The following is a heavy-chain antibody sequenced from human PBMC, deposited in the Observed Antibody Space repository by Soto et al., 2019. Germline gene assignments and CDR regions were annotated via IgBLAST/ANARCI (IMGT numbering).Heavy chain of an antibody. CDR2: IKSVADGGTT. V-gene: IGHV3-15*01. CDR1: GFTFTSAW. Sequence: EVQLVESGGGLVNPGGSLRLSCEASGFTFTSAWMTWVRQTPGKGLEWVGRIKSVADGGTTDFAAPVKGRFTISRDDSKNTLFLQMSSLKSEDTAVYYCTTDLMAAVTRTWRGAFYVCGQGTKVTVSS. CDR3: TTDLMAAVTRTWRGAFYV. J-gene: IGHJ3*01. D-gene: IGHD4-4*01.